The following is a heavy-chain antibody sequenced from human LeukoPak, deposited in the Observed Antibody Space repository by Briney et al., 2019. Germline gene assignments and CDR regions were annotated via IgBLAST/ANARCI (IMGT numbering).Heavy chain of an antibody. D-gene: IGHD6-13*01. V-gene: IGHV4-30-2*01. CDR1: GASISSGDYY. J-gene: IGHJ4*02. CDR2: IYDSGRT. Sequence: PSQTLSLTCTVSGASISSGDYYWTWIRQPPGKGLEWIGYIYDSGRTDFNPSLKSRVTISVDRSKNQFSLKLSSVTAADTAVYYCARSREPALGQLVLGWLDYDYWGQGTLVTVSS. CDR3: ARSREPALGQLVLGWLDYDY.